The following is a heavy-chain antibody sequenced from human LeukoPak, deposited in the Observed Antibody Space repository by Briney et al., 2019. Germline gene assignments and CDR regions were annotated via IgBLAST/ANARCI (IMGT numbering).Heavy chain of an antibody. CDR2: ISACNGYS. CDR1: RYTFTSYG. Sequence: ASVKVSCKCSRYTFTSYGIRWVRPARGQGLEWMGFISACNGYSHYPQRLQGRVTMTTDTSTSTAYMELRSLRSDDTAVYYCARDRNPYYDFWSGYYCGYFDYWGQGTLVTVSS. CDR3: ARDRNPYYDFWSGYYCGYFDY. D-gene: IGHD3-3*01. V-gene: IGHV1-18*01. J-gene: IGHJ4*02.